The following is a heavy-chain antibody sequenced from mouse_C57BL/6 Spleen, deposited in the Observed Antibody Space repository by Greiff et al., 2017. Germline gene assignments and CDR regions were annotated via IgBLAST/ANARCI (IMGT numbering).Heavy chain of an antibody. CDR1: GFTFSSYA. CDR3: ARAPLLRYFYYAMDY. Sequence: EVQGVESGGGLVKPGGSLKLSCAASGFTFSSYAMSWVRQTPEKRLEWVATISDGGSYTYYPDNVKGRFTISRDNAKNNLYLQMSHLKSEDTAMYYCARAPLLRYFYYAMDYWGQGTSVTVSS. J-gene: IGHJ4*01. D-gene: IGHD1-1*01. CDR2: ISDGGSYT. V-gene: IGHV5-4*01.